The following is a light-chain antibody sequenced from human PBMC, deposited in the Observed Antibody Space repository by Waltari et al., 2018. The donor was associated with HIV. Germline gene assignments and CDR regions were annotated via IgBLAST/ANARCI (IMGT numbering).Light chain of an antibody. CDR2: WAS. Sequence: DIVMTQSPDSLAVSLGERATINCKSSQSVLYNSNNKSYIAWYQQKPGQPPKLLIYWASTRESGVPDRFSGSGSGTDFTLTISSLQAEDVAVYYCQQYYSTPLTLGGGTKVEIK. CDR3: QQYYSTPLT. J-gene: IGKJ4*01. CDR1: QSVLYNSNNKSY. V-gene: IGKV4-1*01.